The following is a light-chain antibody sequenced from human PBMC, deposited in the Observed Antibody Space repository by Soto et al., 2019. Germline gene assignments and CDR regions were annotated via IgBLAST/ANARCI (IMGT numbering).Light chain of an antibody. CDR3: QQYGTSPWT. CDR1: QSVNGDY. CDR2: IAS. Sequence: EIVLTQSPGTLSLFPGERATLSCRATQSVNGDYLAWYQQKPGQAPRLLIYIASRRATGIPDRFSGSGSGTDFTLTISRLEPEDFAVYYCQQYGTSPWTFGQGTKVEIK. V-gene: IGKV3-20*01. J-gene: IGKJ1*01.